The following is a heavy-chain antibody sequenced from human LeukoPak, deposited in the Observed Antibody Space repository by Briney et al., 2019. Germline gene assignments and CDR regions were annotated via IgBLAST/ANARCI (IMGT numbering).Heavy chain of an antibody. CDR1: GVTFSSFD. V-gene: IGHV3-23*01. Sequence: GGSLRLSCAASGVTFSSFDMSCVCQAPGKGLEWVSSVCGSGGGTDFADSEKGRFSISRDNSKNTVYLKMNSLRAEDTAVYYCARDVLSRGSHYGYYFDYWGQGILVTVSS. CDR2: VCGSGGGT. D-gene: IGHD1-26*01. CDR3: ARDVLSRGSHYGYYFDY. J-gene: IGHJ4*02.